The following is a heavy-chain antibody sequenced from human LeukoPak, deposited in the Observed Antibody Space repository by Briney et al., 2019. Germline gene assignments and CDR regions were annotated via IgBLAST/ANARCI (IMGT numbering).Heavy chain of an antibody. V-gene: IGHV4-59*13. CDR2: IYYSGST. Sequence: AETLSLTCAVYGGSFRGYYWSRIRQPPGRGLEWFGYIYYSGSTNYNPSLKRRVTISVDTSKNQFSLQLSSVTAAATAVYYCARSLEVANMDVWGQGTTVTVSS. D-gene: IGHD5-24*01. J-gene: IGHJ6*02. CDR3: ARSLEVANMDV. CDR1: GGSFRGYY.